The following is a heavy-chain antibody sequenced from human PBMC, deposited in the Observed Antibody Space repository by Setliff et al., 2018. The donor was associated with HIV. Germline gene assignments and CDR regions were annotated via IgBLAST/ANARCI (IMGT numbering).Heavy chain of an antibody. CDR1: GGSIDSSDYY. CDR3: ARRTLITGYDY. J-gene: IGHJ4*02. D-gene: IGHD3-16*01. V-gene: IGHV4-39*01. CDR2: VYYTGST. Sequence: SETLSLTCSVSGGSIDSSDYYWGWIRQPPGKGLEWIGTVYYTGSTFYNPSLESRVTISVDTSKNQFSLKLRSVTATDTTVYYCARRTLITGYDYWGQGTLVTVSS.